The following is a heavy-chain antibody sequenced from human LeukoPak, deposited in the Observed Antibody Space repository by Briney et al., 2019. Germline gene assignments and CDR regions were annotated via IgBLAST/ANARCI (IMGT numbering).Heavy chain of an antibody. CDR1: GFTISSYS. Sequence: GGSLRLSCAASGFTISSYSMNWVRQAPGKGLEWVSSISSSSSYIYYADSVKGRFTISRDNAKNSLYLQMNSLRAGDTAVYYCARGSGRSYLPFDYWGQGTLVTVSS. J-gene: IGHJ4*02. CDR3: ARGSGRSYLPFDY. D-gene: IGHD1-26*01. CDR2: ISSSSSYI. V-gene: IGHV3-21*01.